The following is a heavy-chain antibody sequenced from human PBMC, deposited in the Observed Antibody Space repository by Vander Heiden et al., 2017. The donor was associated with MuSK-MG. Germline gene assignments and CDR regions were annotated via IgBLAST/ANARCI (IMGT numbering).Heavy chain of an antibody. Sequence: EVQLLESGGGLVQPGGSLRLSCAASGFTCSSYVMSWVRQAPGKGLEWVSGISGSGGSTYYTDSVKGRFTISRDNSKNTLYLQMNSLRAEDTAVYYCAKDLSHYYGSGSFFDYWGQGTLVTVSS. CDR2: ISGSGGST. CDR3: AKDLSHYYGSGSFFDY. J-gene: IGHJ4*02. D-gene: IGHD3-10*01. V-gene: IGHV3-23*01. CDR1: GFTCSSYV.